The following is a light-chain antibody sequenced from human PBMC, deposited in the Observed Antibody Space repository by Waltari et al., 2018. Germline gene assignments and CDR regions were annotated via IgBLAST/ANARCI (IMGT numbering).Light chain of an antibody. CDR3: YSSAGSNNWV. CDR1: RRDVGPY. J-gene: IGLJ3*02. V-gene: IGLV2-8*01. Sequence: QSALTQPPSASGSPGQSCTIPCTGTRRDVGPYVSWYQQHPGKAPQLMIYGVNKRPSGVPDRFSGSKSGNTASLTVSGLQADDEADYYCYSSAGSNNWVFGGGTKLTVL. CDR2: GVN.